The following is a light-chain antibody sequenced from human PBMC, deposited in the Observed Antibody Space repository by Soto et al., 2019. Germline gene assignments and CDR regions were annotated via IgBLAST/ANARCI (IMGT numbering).Light chain of an antibody. CDR1: SGHSSYI. CDR3: ETWDINTHVV. V-gene: IGLV4-60*02. CDR2: LEGSGSF. Sequence: QPVLTQSSSASASLGSSVKLTCTLCSGHSSYIIAWHQQQPGKAPRYLMNLEGSGSFNKGSGVPDRFSGSSSGADRYLTISNLQFEDEADYYCETWDINTHVVFGGGTKLTVL. J-gene: IGLJ2*01.